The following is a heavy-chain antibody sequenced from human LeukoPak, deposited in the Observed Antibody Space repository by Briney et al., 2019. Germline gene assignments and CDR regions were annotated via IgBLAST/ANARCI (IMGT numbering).Heavy chain of an antibody. Sequence: GGSLGLSCAASGFTFRNYVIHWVRQAPGKGLEWVAVTSSDLNVRLCADSVKGRFTISRDNSRSTLYLQMNSLRPEDTAIYYCAREGYYGSGSPPSLYFDYWGQGTLVTVSS. J-gene: IGHJ4*02. CDR2: TSSDLNVR. V-gene: IGHV3-30-3*01. CDR1: GFTFRNYV. D-gene: IGHD3-10*01. CDR3: AREGYYGSGSPPSLYFDY.